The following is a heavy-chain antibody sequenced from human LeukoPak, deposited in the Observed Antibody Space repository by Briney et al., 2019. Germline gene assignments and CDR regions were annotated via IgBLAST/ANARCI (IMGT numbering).Heavy chain of an antibody. D-gene: IGHD4-23*01. Sequence: SETLSLTCTVSGGSISSYYWSWMRQPAGKRLEWIGRIYSSGSTSYNPSLKSRVTMSVDASKNQVSLKLSSATAEDTAMYYCARVYQSSGISSGYFDYWGQGSLVTVSS. J-gene: IGHJ4*02. CDR3: ARVYQSSGISSGYFDY. V-gene: IGHV4-4*07. CDR1: GGSISSYY. CDR2: IYSSGST.